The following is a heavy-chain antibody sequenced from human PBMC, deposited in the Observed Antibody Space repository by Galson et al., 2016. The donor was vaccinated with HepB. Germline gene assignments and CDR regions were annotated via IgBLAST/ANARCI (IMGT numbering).Heavy chain of an antibody. Sequence: SLRLSCAASGFTFSSYFMTWVRQAPGKGLQWVANIEKDGSEKNYVDSVKGRFTISRDNSKNTLYLQINSLRAEDTAVYYCAKVVGRFGSGGDAFDIWGQGTMVTVSS. CDR2: IEKDGSEK. V-gene: IGHV3-7*03. D-gene: IGHD3-10*01. CDR1: GFTFSSYF. J-gene: IGHJ3*02. CDR3: AKVVGRFGSGGDAFDI.